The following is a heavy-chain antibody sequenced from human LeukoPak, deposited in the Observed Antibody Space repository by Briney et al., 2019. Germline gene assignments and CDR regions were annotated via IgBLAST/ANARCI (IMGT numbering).Heavy chain of an antibody. Sequence: GASVKVSCKASGYTFTGYYIHWVRQAPGQGLEWMGWINPNSGGTNYAQKFQGRVTMTRDTSISTAYMELSRLRSDDTAVYYCASLYYYDSSGYYDGGGLFDYWGQGTLVTVSS. CDR1: GYTFTGYY. J-gene: IGHJ4*02. CDR2: INPNSGGT. D-gene: IGHD3-22*01. CDR3: ASLYYYDSSGYYDGGGLFDY. V-gene: IGHV1-2*02.